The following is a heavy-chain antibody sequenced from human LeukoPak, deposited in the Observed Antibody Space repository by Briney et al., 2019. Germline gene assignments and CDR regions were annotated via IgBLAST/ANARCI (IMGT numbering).Heavy chain of an antibody. CDR2: ISSSSSYI. J-gene: IGHJ6*04. V-gene: IGHV3-21*01. CDR1: GFTFSRHN. Sequence: GGSLRLSCAASGFTFSRHNMNWVRQAPGRGLEWVSSISSSSSYIYYADSVKGRFTISRDNARNSLYLQMNSLRAEDTAVYYCVRGKANYGSGSDVWGKGTTVTVSS. D-gene: IGHD3-10*01. CDR3: VRGKANYGSGSDV.